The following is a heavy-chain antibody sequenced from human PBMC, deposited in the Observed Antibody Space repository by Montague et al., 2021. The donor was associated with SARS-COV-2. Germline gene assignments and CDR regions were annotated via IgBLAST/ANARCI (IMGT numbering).Heavy chain of an antibody. V-gene: IGHV6-1*01. CDR2: TYYRSKWYN. CDR3: ARATRCMLCPKSAFDI. D-gene: IGHD2-8*01. J-gene: IGHJ3*02. Sequence: CAISGDSVSSNSATRNWIRQSPSRGLEWLGRTYYRSKWYNDYALSLKSRITINPDTSKNQFSLQLNSVPPEDTAVFYCARATRCMLCPKSAFDIWGQGTVVTVSS. CDR1: GDSVSSNSAT.